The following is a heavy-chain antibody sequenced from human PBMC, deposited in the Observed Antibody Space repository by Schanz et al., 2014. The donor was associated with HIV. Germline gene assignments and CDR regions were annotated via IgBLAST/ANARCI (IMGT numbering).Heavy chain of an antibody. CDR3: ARVSGWSSFDY. V-gene: IGHV3-9*01. CDR1: GFNFDDYV. D-gene: IGHD6-13*01. J-gene: IGHJ4*02. CDR2: ISWNSGSI. Sequence: EVQLVESGGGLVQPGRSLRLSCTGSGFNFDDYVMYWVRQAPGKGLEWVSGISWNSGSIGYADSVKGRFTISRDDSKNTLYLQMNRLRSEDTALYYCARVSGWSSFDYWGQGTLVIVSS.